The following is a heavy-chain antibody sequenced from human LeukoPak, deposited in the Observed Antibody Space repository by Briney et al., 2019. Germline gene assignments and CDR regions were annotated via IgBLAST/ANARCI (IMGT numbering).Heavy chain of an antibody. CDR3: AKDRDIDS. V-gene: IGHV3-30*02. J-gene: IGHJ4*02. Sequence: GGSLRLSCVASGFAFISYGMRWVRQAPGKGLGWVAFIRYDGGLEYYADSMKGRFTISRDNSKNTLYLQINSLRPEDTAVYYCAKDRDIDSWGQGTVVTVSS. CDR2: IRYDGGLE. CDR1: GFAFISYG.